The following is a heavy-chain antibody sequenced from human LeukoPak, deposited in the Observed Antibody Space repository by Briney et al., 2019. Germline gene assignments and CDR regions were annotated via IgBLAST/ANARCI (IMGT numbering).Heavy chain of an antibody. CDR1: GYTFTSYA. J-gene: IGHJ4*02. Sequence: GASVKVSCKASGYTFTSYAMNWVRQAPGQGLEWMGWINTNTGNPTYAQGFTGRFVFSLDTSVSTAYLQISSLKAEDTAVYYCARDAIGVTTYDSYFDCWGQGTLVTVSS. D-gene: IGHD3-16*01. V-gene: IGHV7-4-1*02. CDR2: INTNTGNP. CDR3: ARDAIGVTTYDSYFDC.